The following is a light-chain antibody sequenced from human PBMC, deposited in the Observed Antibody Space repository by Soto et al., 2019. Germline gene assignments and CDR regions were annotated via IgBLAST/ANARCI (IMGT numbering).Light chain of an antibody. CDR2: SVS. J-gene: IGKJ4*01. CDR1: PGIRHY. Sequence: DIQMTQSPSSLSASVGDRVTITCRASPGIRHYLAWYQQKPGKVPRLLIYSVSNLESGVPSRFSGSGSGTDFTLTISSLQPGDVATYYCQKYDSAPVTFGGGTKFEIK. V-gene: IGKV1-27*01. CDR3: QKYDSAPVT.